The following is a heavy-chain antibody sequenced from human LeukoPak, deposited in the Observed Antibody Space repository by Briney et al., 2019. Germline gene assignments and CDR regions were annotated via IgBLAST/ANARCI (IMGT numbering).Heavy chain of an antibody. V-gene: IGHV1-8*01. CDR1: GYTFTSYD. CDR2: MNPNSGNT. D-gene: IGHD2-2*01. CDR3: ARGHSTSWIYYYYYYGMDV. J-gene: IGHJ6*02. Sequence: GASVKVSCKASGYTFTSYDINWVRQATGQGLEWMGWMNPNSGNTGYAQKFQGRVTMTRNTSISTAYMELSSLRSEDTAVYYCARGHSTSWIYYYYYYGMDVWGQGTTVTVSS.